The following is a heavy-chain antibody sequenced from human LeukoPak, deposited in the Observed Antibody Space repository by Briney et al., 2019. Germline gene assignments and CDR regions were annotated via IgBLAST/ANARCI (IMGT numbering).Heavy chain of an antibody. CDR1: GSSISGYY. J-gene: IGHJ4*01. Sequence: PSETLSLTCTVSGSSISGYYWSWIRQPPGRGLEWIGYIYYSGSTNYNPSLKSRVTISVDTSKNQSSLNLKSVTAADTAVYYCARDRDVDDFDSWGHGTLVTVSS. V-gene: IGHV4-59*12. CDR3: ARDRDVDDFDS. CDR2: IYYSGST. D-gene: IGHD2-15*01.